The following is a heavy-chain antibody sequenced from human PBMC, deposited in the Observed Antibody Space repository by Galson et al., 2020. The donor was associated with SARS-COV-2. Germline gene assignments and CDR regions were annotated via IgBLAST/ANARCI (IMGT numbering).Heavy chain of an antibody. J-gene: IGHJ4*02. Sequence: ASETLSLTCTVSGGSISSGDYYWSWIRQPTGKGLEWIGYISYSGSTYYNPSLKSRVTISVDTSKNQFSLKLTSVTAADTAVYYCARDKAMGSSGWYYFDYWGQGTLVTVSS. V-gene: IGHV4-30-4*01. CDR2: ISYSGST. D-gene: IGHD6-19*01. CDR1: GGSISSGDYY. CDR3: ARDKAMGSSGWYYFDY.